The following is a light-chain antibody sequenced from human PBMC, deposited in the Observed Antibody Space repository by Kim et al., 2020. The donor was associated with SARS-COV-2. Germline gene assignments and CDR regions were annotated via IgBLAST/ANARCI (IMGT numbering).Light chain of an antibody. CDR3: QRADSFPLG. J-gene: IGKJ4*01. CDR2: AAS. V-gene: IGKV1-12*01. CDR1: QDISSW. Sequence: AAVGDRVTCPWRASQDISSWLAWYQQKPGKAPKLLISAASSLQSGVPLRFSGSGSGTDFTLTISSLQPEDFASYYCQRADSFPLGFGGGTKVDIK.